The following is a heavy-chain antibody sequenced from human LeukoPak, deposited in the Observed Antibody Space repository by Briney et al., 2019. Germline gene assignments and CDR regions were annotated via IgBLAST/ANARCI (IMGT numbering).Heavy chain of an antibody. V-gene: IGHV7-4-1*02. J-gene: IGHJ5*02. CDR1: GYTFISYA. CDR2: INTNTGNP. CDR3: ARITMRPAAAIGLPPGVSDP. D-gene: IGHD2-2*01. Sequence: ASVKVSCKTSGYTFISYAMNWVRQAPGQGLEWMGWINTNTGNPTYAQGFTGRFVFSLDTSVSTAYLQISSLKAEDTAVYYCARITMRPAAAIGLPPGVSDPWGQGTLVTVSS.